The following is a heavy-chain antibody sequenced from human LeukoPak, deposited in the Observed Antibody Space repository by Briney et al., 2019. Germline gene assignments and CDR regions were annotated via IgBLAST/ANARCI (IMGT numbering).Heavy chain of an antibody. J-gene: IGHJ1*01. CDR1: GFTFSSHW. CDR2: INGAGSST. D-gene: IGHD6-19*01. Sequence: PGGSLRLSCAASGFTFSSHWMHWVRQAPGKGLVWVSRINGAGSSTSYADYVKGRFTVSRDNAKNTLNLQMNSLRAEDTAVYYCARDLFFSDAGYSSGWRAEYFHHWGQGTLVTVSS. V-gene: IGHV3-74*01. CDR3: ARDLFFSDAGYSSGWRAEYFHH.